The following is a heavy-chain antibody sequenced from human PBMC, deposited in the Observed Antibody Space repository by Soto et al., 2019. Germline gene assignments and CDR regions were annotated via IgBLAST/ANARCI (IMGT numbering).Heavy chain of an antibody. Sequence: AGTLCLTCTVTGVTISDYYLAWIRQSDGEGLEWIRRIYTSGSTNYNPYLKMRVTISSDTSMNYFSLRMSSLTVEDTAVYYCARGQRLSDWFDFWGQGTLVTVSS. CDR2: IYTSGST. J-gene: IGHJ5*01. CDR1: GVTISDYY. CDR3: ARGQRLSDWFDF. D-gene: IGHD6-25*01. V-gene: IGHV4-4*07.